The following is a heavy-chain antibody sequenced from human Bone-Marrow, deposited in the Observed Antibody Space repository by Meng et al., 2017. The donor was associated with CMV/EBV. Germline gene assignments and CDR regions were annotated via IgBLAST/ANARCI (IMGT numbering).Heavy chain of an antibody. CDR1: GFTLSTST. CDR2: ISSSSSYI. Sequence: GGSLRLSCVASGFTLSTSTISWVRQAPGKGLEWVSSISSSSSYIYYPDSVKGRFTISRDNAKNSVYLQMNSLRAEDTAVYYCARDLTNGMDVWGQGTTVTVSS. D-gene: IGHD3-9*01. CDR3: ARDLTNGMDV. J-gene: IGHJ6*02. V-gene: IGHV3-21*01.